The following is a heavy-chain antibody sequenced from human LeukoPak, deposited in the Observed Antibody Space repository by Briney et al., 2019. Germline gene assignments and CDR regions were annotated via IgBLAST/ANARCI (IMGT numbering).Heavy chain of an antibody. Sequence: PSETLSLTCTVSGGSVSSGSYYWSWIRQPPGKGLECIGYIYYSGSTNYNPSLKSRVTISVDTSKNQFSLKLSSVTAADTAVYYCARVGVVVPAAMSYFDYWGQGTLVTVSS. V-gene: IGHV4-61*01. D-gene: IGHD2-2*01. CDR2: IYYSGST. CDR1: GGSVSSGSYY. J-gene: IGHJ4*02. CDR3: ARVGVVVPAAMSYFDY.